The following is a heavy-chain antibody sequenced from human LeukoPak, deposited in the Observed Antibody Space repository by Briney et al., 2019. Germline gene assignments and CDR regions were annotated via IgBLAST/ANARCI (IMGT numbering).Heavy chain of an antibody. CDR2: IKHDGSAK. V-gene: IGHV3-7*03. J-gene: IGHJ4*02. CDR3: AREGDYGDYVGYSDY. Sequence: GGSLRLSCATSGFIFSHYWMSWVCQAPGKGLEGVANIKHDGSAKFYVNSAKGRFTISRDNAKNSLYLQMNSLRAEDTAVYYCAREGDYGDYVGYSDYWGQGTLVTVSS. CDR1: GFIFSHYW. D-gene: IGHD4-17*01.